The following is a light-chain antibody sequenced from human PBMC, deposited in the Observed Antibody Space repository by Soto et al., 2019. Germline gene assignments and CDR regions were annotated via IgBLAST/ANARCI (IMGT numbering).Light chain of an antibody. V-gene: IGKV3-20*01. Sequence: EILFTPSPGTLSMSPGERATLSCRASQSVSSYFAWYQQTPGQAPRLLIYGASFRATGIPARFSGSGSGTEFTLTITRLEPEDLAVYYCQQYETSPPYTFGQGTKV. CDR3: QQYETSPPYT. CDR2: GAS. J-gene: IGKJ2*01. CDR1: QSVSSY.